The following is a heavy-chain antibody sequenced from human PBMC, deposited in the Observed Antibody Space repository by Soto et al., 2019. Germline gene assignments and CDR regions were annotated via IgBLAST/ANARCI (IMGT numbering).Heavy chain of an antibody. Sequence: VQLQESGPGLVMPSQTLSLMCAVSGDSISSGGHYWSWIRQHPGKGLEWIGFIYYSGSPYYNPSLKSRTTISVDTSKNQFFLKLTSMTAADSAIYYCARWAGGYSGYVDYWGQGTLVTVSS. D-gene: IGHD5-12*01. J-gene: IGHJ4*02. CDR1: GDSISSGGHY. CDR3: ARWAGGYSGYVDY. V-gene: IGHV4-31*11. CDR2: IYYSGSP.